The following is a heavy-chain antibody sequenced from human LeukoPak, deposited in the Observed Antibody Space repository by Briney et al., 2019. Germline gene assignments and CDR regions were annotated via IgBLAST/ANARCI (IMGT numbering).Heavy chain of an antibody. D-gene: IGHD3-10*01. CDR3: ARALGSGRPYYFDY. J-gene: IGHJ4*02. V-gene: IGHV4-30-2*03. CDR1: GGSISSGRLP. CDR2: IYYSGST. Sequence: PSQTLSLTCEVSGGSISSGRLPWGWIRQPPGKGLEWIGSIYYSGSTYYNPSLKSRVTISVDTSKNQFSLKLSSVTATDTAVYFCARALGSGRPYYFDYWGQGALVTVSS.